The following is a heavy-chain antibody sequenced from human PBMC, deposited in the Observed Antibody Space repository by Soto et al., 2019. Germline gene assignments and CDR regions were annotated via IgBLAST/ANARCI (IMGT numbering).Heavy chain of an antibody. Sequence: TLSLTCTVSGGSISSGDYYWSWIRQPPGKGLEWIGYIYYSGSTYYNPSLKSRVTISVDTSKNQFSLKLSSVTAADTAVYYCARAPSVPAAFDYWGQGTLVTVST. CDR2: IYYSGST. CDR1: GGSISSGDYY. V-gene: IGHV4-30-4*01. D-gene: IGHD2-2*01. J-gene: IGHJ4*02. CDR3: ARAPSVPAAFDY.